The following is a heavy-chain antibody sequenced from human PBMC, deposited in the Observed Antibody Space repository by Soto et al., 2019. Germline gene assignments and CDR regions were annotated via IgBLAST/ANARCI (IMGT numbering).Heavy chain of an antibody. D-gene: IGHD3-22*01. J-gene: IGHJ4*02. V-gene: IGHV3-11*01. CDR3: AKMSSENAYDPGFS. Sequence: QVQLVESGGGLVKTSGSLRLACAASGFTFSDYYMSWVRQAPGKGLEWVSYISSSGNSIYYADSVKGRFTISRDNAKNSVYLQMTSLRADDTALYFCAKMSSENAYDPGFSWGQGTLVTVSS. CDR1: GFTFSDYY. CDR2: ISSSGNSI.